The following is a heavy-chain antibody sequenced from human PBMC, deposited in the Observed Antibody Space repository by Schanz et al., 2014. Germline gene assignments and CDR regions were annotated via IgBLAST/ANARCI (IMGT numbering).Heavy chain of an antibody. CDR1: GFTFSGDF. J-gene: IGHJ3*02. CDR2: IENNANGATT. CDR3: TTFNNRDALYI. Sequence: EVQLVESGGGLVEPGGSLRLSCSASGFTFSGDFMSWVRQAPGKGLEWVGRIENNANGATTDYAAPVKGRFTVSRDDSRNTLYLQMNTLRTDDTALYYCTTFNNRDALYIWGQGTMVSVSS. D-gene: IGHD1-20*01. V-gene: IGHV3-15*04.